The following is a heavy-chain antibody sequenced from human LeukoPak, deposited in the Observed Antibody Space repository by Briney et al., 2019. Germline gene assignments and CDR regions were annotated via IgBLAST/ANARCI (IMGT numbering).Heavy chain of an antibody. J-gene: IGHJ4*02. Sequence: GASVKVSCKASGYTFTSYAMHWVRQAPGQRLEWMGWINAGNGNTKYSQKFQGRVTITRDTSASTAYIELSSLRSEDTAVYYCAREDSSGYTGSDYWGQGTLVTVSS. CDR2: INAGNGNT. CDR3: AREDSSGYTGSDY. D-gene: IGHD6-19*01. V-gene: IGHV1-3*01. CDR1: GYTFTSYA.